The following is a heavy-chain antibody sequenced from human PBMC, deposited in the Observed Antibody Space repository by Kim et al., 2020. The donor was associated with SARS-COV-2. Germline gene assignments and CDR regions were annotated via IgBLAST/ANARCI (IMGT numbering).Heavy chain of an antibody. CDR3: AKGRQFLDI. Sequence: GGSLRLSCAASGFTFDDYAMHWVRQAPGKGLEWVSGISWNSGSIGYADSVKGRFTISRDNAKNSLYLQMNSLRAEDTALYYCAKGRQFLDIWGQGTMVTV. CDR2: ISWNSGSI. V-gene: IGHV3-9*01. J-gene: IGHJ3*02. CDR1: GFTFDDYA.